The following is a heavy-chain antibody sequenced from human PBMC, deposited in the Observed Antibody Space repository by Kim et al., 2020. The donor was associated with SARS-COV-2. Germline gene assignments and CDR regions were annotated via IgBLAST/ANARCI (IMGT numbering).Heavy chain of an antibody. Sequence: GGSLRLSCAASGFTFSSYSMNWVRQAPGKGLEWVSSISSSSSYIYYADSVKGRFTISRDNAKNSLYLQMNSLRAEDTAVYYCARDVEDCSTSCYPYYYYGMDVWGQGTTVTVSS. J-gene: IGHJ6*02. D-gene: IGHD2-2*01. CDR2: ISSSSSYI. V-gene: IGHV3-21*01. CDR1: GFTFSSYS. CDR3: ARDVEDCSTSCYPYYYYGMDV.